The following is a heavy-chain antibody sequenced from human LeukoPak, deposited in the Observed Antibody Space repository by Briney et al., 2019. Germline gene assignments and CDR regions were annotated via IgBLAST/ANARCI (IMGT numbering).Heavy chain of an antibody. V-gene: IGHV1-18*01. CDR2: ISAYNGNT. Sequence: ASVKVSCKASGYTFTSYGISWVRQAPGQGLEWMGWISAYNGNTNYAQKLQGRVTMTTDTSTSTAYMELRSLRSDDTAVYYCAKDAGMVIIIFRAANYFDYWGQGTLVTVSS. CDR1: GYTFTSYG. J-gene: IGHJ4*02. CDR3: AKDAGMVIIIFRAANYFDY. D-gene: IGHD3-3*01.